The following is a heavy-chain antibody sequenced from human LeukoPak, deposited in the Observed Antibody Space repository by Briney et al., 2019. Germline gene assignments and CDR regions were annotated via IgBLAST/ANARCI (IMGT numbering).Heavy chain of an antibody. CDR3: AISSYGSCDAFDI. CDR2: IVVGSGNT. V-gene: IGHV1-58*02. CDR1: GFTLTSSA. J-gene: IGHJ3*02. Sequence: ASVKVSCKASGFTLTSSAMQWVRQARGQRLEWIGWIVVGSGNTNYAQKFQERVTITRDMSTSTAYMELSSLRSEDTAVYYCAISSYGSCDAFDIWGQGTMVTVSS. D-gene: IGHD5-18*01.